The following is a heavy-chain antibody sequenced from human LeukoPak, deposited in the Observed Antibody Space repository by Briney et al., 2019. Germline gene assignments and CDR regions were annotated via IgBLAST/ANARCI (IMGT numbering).Heavy chain of an antibody. CDR1: GVSISSYY. CDR2: IYHSGST. J-gene: IGHJ3*02. CDR3: ARAAITMIVVVTTGAFDI. D-gene: IGHD3-22*01. V-gene: IGHV4-59*01. Sequence: SETLSLTCTVSGVSISSYYWSWIRQPPGKGLEWIGYIYHSGSTNYNPSLKSRVTISVDTSKNQFSLKLSSVTAADTAVYYCARAAITMIVVVTTGAFDIWGQGTMVTVSS.